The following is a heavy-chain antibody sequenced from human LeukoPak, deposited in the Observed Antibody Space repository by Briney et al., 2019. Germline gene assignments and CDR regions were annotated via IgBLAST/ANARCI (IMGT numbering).Heavy chain of an antibody. CDR2: IYHSGST. CDR1: GGSISSGGYS. J-gene: IGHJ4*02. CDR3: ARRLLRYFDWLFPSSYFDY. V-gene: IGHV4-30-2*03. Sequence: PSQTLSLTCAVSGGSISSGGYSWSWIRQPPGKGLEWIVYIYHSGSTYYNPSLKSRVTISVDTSKNQFSLKLSSVTAADTAVYYCARRLLRYFDWLFPSSYFDYWGQGTLVTVSS. D-gene: IGHD3-9*01.